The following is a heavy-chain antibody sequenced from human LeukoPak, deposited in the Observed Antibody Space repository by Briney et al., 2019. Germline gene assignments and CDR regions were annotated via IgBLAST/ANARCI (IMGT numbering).Heavy chain of an antibody. J-gene: IGHJ6*02. CDR3: AKDSGPGSAYCGGDCYWVRSYYYYGMDV. Sequence: GESLRLSCAASGFTFDDYAMHWVRQAPGKGLEWVSGISWNSGSIGYADSVKGRFTISRDNAKNSLYLQMNSLRAEDTALYYCAKDSGPGSAYCGGDCYWVRSYYYYGMDVWGQGTTVTVSS. CDR1: GFTFDDYA. CDR2: ISWNSGSI. D-gene: IGHD2-21*02. V-gene: IGHV3-9*01.